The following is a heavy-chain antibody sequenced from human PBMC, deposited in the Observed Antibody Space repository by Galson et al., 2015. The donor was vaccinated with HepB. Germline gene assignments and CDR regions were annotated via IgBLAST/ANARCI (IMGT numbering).Heavy chain of an antibody. CDR1: DYTFTNFG. CDR2: ISAYNGNT. J-gene: IGHJ4*02. D-gene: IGHD6-6*01. V-gene: IGHV1-18*04. Sequence: SVKVSCKASDYTFTNFGISWVRQAPGQGLEWMGWISAYNGNTNYAQNLRGRVTMTTDTSTSTAYMVLRSLRSDDTAIYYCARARYSTSPPDYWGQGTLVTVSS. CDR3: ARARYSTSPPDY.